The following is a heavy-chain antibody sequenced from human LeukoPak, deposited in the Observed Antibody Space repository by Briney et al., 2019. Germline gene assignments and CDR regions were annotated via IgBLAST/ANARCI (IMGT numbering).Heavy chain of an antibody. V-gene: IGHV4-61*02. CDR2: IYPSGNT. D-gene: IGHD5-18*01. CDR1: GDSVSSGGYY. CDR3: ARVEATATAYFDS. Sequence: PSQTLSLTXTVSGDSVSSGGYYWSWPRQPAGKGLKWIGRIYPSGNTNYNPSLKSRVTISMDTSKNQFSLKLSSVTAADTAVYYCARVEATATAYFDSWGQGTLVTVSS. J-gene: IGHJ4*02.